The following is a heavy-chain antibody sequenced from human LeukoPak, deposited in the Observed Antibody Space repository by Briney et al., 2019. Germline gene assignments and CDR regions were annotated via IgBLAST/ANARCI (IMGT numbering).Heavy chain of an antibody. D-gene: IGHD3-22*01. CDR2: INAGNGNT. V-gene: IGHV1-3*01. Sequence: ASVKVSCKASGYTFTSYAMHWVRQAPGQRLEWMGWINAGNGNTKYSQKFQGRVTITRDTSTSTAYMELSSLRSEDTAVYYCARVRVQSWYHYDSSGHRPFDYWGQGTLVTVSS. J-gene: IGHJ4*02. CDR1: GYTFTSYA. CDR3: ARVRVQSWYHYDSSGHRPFDY.